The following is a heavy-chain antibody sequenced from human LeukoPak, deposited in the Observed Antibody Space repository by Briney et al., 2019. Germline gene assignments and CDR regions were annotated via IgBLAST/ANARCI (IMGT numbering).Heavy chain of an antibody. CDR2: INSDGSST. CDR3: ARGAYFDWLLSYLDY. CDR1: GFTFSSYW. Sequence: GGSLRLSCAASGFTFSSYWMHWVRQAPGKGLVRVSRINSDGSSTSYADSVKGRFTISRDNAKNTLYLQMNSLRAEDTAVYYCARGAYFDWLLSYLDYWGQGTLVTVSS. V-gene: IGHV3-74*01. J-gene: IGHJ4*02. D-gene: IGHD3-9*01.